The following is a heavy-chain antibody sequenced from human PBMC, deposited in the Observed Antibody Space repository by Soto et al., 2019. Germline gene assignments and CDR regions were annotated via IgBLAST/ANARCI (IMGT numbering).Heavy chain of an antibody. CDR1: GDSMSSSDYY. D-gene: IGHD6-19*01. Sequence: SETLSLTCAVSGDSMSSSDYYWGWIRQPPGKGLEWIGSIYYSGSTYYNPSLQSRVAISVDTSKNQFSLKLKSVTAADTAIYYCARRTVNIRTFYSGLKTHCFVYWGQGAPVTVSS. CDR2: IYYSGST. V-gene: IGHV4-39*01. J-gene: IGHJ4*02. CDR3: ARRTVNIRTFYSGLKTHCFVY.